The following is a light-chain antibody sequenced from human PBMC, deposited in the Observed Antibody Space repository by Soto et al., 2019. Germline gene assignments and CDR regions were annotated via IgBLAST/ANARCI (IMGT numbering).Light chain of an antibody. J-gene: IGLJ2*01. CDR2: EVT. Sequence: QSVLTQPASVSGSLGQSITISCTVTSSDVGAYNYVSWYQQHPDKDPKLLIFEVTNRPSGVSGRFSGSKSGITASLSISGLQPEYEADYYCTSYSSSSPVLFGGGTKLTVL. CDR1: SSDVGAYNY. V-gene: IGLV2-14*01. CDR3: TSYSSSSPVL.